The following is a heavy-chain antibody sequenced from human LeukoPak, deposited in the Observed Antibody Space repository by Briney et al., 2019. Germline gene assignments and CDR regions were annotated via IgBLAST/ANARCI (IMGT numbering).Heavy chain of an antibody. CDR2: ISYSGST. J-gene: IGHJ4*02. V-gene: IGHV4-59*08. CDR3: ARLTAPAAYDY. D-gene: IGHD2-2*01. Sequence: SETLSLTCTVSGGSISSYYWSWIRQPPGKGLEWIGYISYSGSTKYNPYYPSLKSRVTISIDTSKNQFSLRLSSVTAADTAVYYCARLTAPAAYDYWGQGALVTVSS. CDR1: GGSISSYY.